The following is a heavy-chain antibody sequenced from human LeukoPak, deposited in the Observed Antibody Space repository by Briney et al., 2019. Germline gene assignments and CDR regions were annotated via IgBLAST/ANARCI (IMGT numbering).Heavy chain of an antibody. Sequence: GGSLRLSCAASGFTFSSYWMSWVRQAPGKGLEWVASTKQDGSEKYYVDSVKGRFTISRDNSKNTLYLQMNGLRAEDTAVYYCAKDPPQPRSSWFDYWGQGTLVTVSS. CDR2: TKQDGSEK. CDR3: AKDPPQPRSSWFDY. J-gene: IGHJ4*02. D-gene: IGHD6-13*01. V-gene: IGHV3-7*01. CDR1: GFTFSSYW.